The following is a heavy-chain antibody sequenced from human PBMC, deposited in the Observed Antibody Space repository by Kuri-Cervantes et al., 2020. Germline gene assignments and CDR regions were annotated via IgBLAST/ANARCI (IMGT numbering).Heavy chain of an antibody. CDR2: IYPGDSDT. D-gene: IGHD2-15*01. V-gene: IGHV5-51*01. J-gene: IGHJ4*03. CDR1: GGSISSSSYY. Sequence: GGSLRLSCTVSGGSISSSSYYWGWIRQPPGKGLEWMGTIYPGDSDTRYSPSFQGQVTISADKSVNTAYLQWSSLKASDNGMYYCARHVGGTDVDYWGQGTTVTVSS. CDR3: ARHVGGTDVDY.